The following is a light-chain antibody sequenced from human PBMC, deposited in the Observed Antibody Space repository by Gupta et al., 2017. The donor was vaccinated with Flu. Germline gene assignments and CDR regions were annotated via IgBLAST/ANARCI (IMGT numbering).Light chain of an antibody. Sequence: IHLTQSPSTLSAAEGDRVTISCRASQSISSWLAWFQQKAGKAPKLLIYKASSLESGVPSRFSGSGSGTEFTLTISSLQPDDFATYYCQQYNSSPLTFGPGTKVDIK. J-gene: IGKJ3*01. V-gene: IGKV1-5*03. CDR1: QSISSW. CDR3: QQYNSSPLT. CDR2: KAS.